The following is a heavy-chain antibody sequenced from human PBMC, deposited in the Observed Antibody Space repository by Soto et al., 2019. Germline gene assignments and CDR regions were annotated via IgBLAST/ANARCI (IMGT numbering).Heavy chain of an antibody. CDR1: GGSISSGGYY. Sequence: QVQLQESGPGLVKPSQTLSLTCTVSGGSISSGGYYWSWIRQHPGKGLEWIGYIYYSGSTYYNPSLKSRVTIAVDTSKNQFYLKLSSVTAADTAVYYCARGYVWFGELSLTPWGQGTLVTVSS. CDR2: IYYSGST. D-gene: IGHD3-10*01. CDR3: ARGYVWFGELSLTP. V-gene: IGHV4-31*03. J-gene: IGHJ5*02.